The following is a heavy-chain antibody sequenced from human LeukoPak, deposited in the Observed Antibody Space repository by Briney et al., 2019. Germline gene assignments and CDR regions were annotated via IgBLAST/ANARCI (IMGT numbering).Heavy chain of an antibody. CDR2: INRSGVTI. Sequence: GGSLRLSCAASGFTFSSYEMNWVRQAPGKGLEWLSYINRSGVTIYYADSVKGRFTISRDNAKNSLYLQMDSLRAEDTAVYYCARVSRTPGTSIPLFEDWGQGTLVTVSS. J-gene: IGHJ4*02. CDR3: ARVSRTPGTSIPLFED. D-gene: IGHD1-1*01. CDR1: GFTFSSYE. V-gene: IGHV3-48*03.